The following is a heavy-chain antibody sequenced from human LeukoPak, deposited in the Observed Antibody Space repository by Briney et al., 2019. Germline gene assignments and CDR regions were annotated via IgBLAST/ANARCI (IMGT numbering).Heavy chain of an antibody. D-gene: IGHD5-12*01. CDR1: GYTFTSYD. Sequence: ASVKVSCKASGYTFTSYDINWVRQATGQGLEWMGWMNPNSGNTGYAQKFQGRVTMTRNTSISTAYMELSSLRSEDTAVYYCARGSGGYGLYYYYYYYTDVWGKGTTVTVSS. V-gene: IGHV1-8*01. J-gene: IGHJ6*03. CDR2: MNPNSGNT. CDR3: ARGSGGYGLYYYYYYYTDV.